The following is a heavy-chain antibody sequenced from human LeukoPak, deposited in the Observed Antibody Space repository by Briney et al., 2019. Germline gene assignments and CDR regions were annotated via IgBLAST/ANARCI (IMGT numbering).Heavy chain of an antibody. CDR2: INPNSGGT. D-gene: IGHD6-6*01. CDR3: ARDLIPLGIAAPSAFDI. J-gene: IGHJ3*02. V-gene: IGHV1-2*02. Sequence: GASVKVSCKASGYTFTGYYMHWVRQAPGQGLEWMGWINPNSGGTNYAQKFQGRVTMTRDTSISTAYMELSRLRSDDTAVYYCARDLIPLGIAAPSAFDIWGQGTMVTVSS. CDR1: GYTFTGYY.